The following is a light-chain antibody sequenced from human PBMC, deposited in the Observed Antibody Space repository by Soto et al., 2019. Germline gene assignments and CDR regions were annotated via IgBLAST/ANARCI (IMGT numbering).Light chain of an antibody. CDR2: KAS. CDR1: QTISSW. Sequence: DIQMTQSPSTLSGSVGDRVTITCRASQTISSWLAWYQQKPGKAPKLLIYKASTLKSGVPSRFSGSGSGTDFTLTISSLQPEDFATYYCQQLNSYPLTFGQGTKVDIK. J-gene: IGKJ1*01. V-gene: IGKV1-5*03. CDR3: QQLNSYPLT.